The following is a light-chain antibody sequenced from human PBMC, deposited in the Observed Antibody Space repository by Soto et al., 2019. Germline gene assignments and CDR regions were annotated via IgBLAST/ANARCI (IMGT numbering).Light chain of an antibody. V-gene: IGLV2-14*03. CDR3: TSYTRSDTVI. CDR1: TSDVGGCNY. J-gene: IGLJ2*01. CDR2: DVD. Sequence: QSALTQPASVSGSPGQAITMACTGTTSDVGGCNYVSWYQQHPGRAPKLMIYDVDNRPSGVSDRFSGSKSGNTASLTISGLQADDEADYYCTSYTRSDTVIFGGGTKLTVL.